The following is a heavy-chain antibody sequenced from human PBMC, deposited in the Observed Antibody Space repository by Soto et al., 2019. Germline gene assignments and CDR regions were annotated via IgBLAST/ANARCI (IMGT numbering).Heavy chain of an antibody. CDR2: ISGSGGST. D-gene: IGHD1-26*01. CDR3: AKRGTLTGAPGAVDV. J-gene: IGHJ6*02. V-gene: IGHV3-23*01. Sequence: GGSLRLSCVASGFTFSSYAMSWVRQAPGKGLEWVSAISGSGGSTYYADSVKGRFTISRDNSKNTLYLQMNSLRAEDTAVYYCAKRGTLTGAPGAVDVWGQGTTVTVSS. CDR1: GFTFSSYA.